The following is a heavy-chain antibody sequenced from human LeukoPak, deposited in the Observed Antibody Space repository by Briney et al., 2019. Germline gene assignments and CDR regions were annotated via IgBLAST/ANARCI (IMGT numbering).Heavy chain of an antibody. CDR3: ARCIVGANRCFNY. D-gene: IGHD1-26*01. CDR2: IYPGDSDT. V-gene: IGHV5-51*01. Sequence: GESLKISCKASGYSFTSYWIGWVRQMPGKGLEWMGIIYPGDSDTRYSPSFQGQVTISGDKSISTAYLQWSGLKASDTAMYYCARCIVGANRCFNYWGQGTLVTVSS. J-gene: IGHJ4*02. CDR1: GYSFTSYW.